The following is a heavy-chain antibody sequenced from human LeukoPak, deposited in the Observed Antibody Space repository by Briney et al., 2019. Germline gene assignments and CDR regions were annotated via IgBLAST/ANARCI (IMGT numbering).Heavy chain of an antibody. D-gene: IGHD2-15*01. Sequence: SETLSLTCSFSHGSNSSSSHYWGWVRQPPGKGLEWIGSIYYSGSTYYNPSLKSRVTISVDTSKNQFSLKLSSVTAADTAVYYCAREGKRWNFDYWGQGTLVTVSS. CDR3: AREGKRWNFDY. J-gene: IGHJ4*02. V-gene: IGHV4-39*07. CDR1: HGSNSSSSHY. CDR2: IYYSGST.